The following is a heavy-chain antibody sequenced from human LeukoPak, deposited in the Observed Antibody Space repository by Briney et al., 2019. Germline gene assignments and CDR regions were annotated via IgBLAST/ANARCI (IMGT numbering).Heavy chain of an antibody. J-gene: IGHJ4*02. CDR2: INHSGST. CDR1: GGSFSGYY. CDR3: ARDPELPDY. V-gene: IGHV4-34*01. D-gene: IGHD1-7*01. Sequence: PSETLSLTCAVYGGSFSGYYWSWIRQPPGKGLEWIGEINHSGSTNYNPSLKSRVTISVDTSKNQFSLKLSSVTAADTAVYYCARDPELPDYWGQGTLVTVSS.